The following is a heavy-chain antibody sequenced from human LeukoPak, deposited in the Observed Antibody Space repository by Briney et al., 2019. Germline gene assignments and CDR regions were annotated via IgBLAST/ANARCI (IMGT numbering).Heavy chain of an antibody. CDR1: GGSISNYY. CDR3: ARDGRKKRVWYFDL. V-gene: IGHV4-59*01. CDR2: IYYSGST. Sequence: SETLSLTCTVSGGSISNYYWSWIRQPPGKGLEWIGYIYYSGSTNYNPSLESRVTISVDTSKNQFSLKLSSVTAADTAVYYCARDGRKKRVWYFDLWGRGTLVTVSP. J-gene: IGHJ2*01.